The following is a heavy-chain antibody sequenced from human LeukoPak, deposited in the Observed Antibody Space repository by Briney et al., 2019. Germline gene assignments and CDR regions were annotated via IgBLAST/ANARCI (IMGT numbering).Heavy chain of an antibody. V-gene: IGHV4-4*09. Sequence: PSETLSLTCTVSGGSISKDYWSWIRRPPGEGLERIGYIYTRWNTNDNPSLKSRVAISVDTSKKQFSLELRSVTAADTAVYYCARITGGYWGQGTLVTVSS. CDR1: GGSISKDY. CDR2: IYTRWNT. J-gene: IGHJ4*02. CDR3: ARITGGY. D-gene: IGHD3-16*01.